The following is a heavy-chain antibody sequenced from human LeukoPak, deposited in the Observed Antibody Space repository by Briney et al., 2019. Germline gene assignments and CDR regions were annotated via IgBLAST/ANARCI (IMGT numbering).Heavy chain of an antibody. V-gene: IGHV4-34*01. CDR1: GGSFSGYY. Sequence: SETLSLTCAVYGGSFSGYYWSWIRQPPGKGLEWIGEINHSGSTNYNPSLKSRVTISVDTSKNQFSLKLSSVTAADTAVYYCARAYGSGSYFRSPATFDYWGQGTLVTVSS. CDR3: ARAYGSGSYFRSPATFDY. J-gene: IGHJ4*02. D-gene: IGHD3-10*01. CDR2: INHSGST.